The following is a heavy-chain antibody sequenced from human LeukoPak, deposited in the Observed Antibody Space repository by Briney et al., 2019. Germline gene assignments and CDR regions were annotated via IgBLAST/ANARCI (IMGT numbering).Heavy chain of an antibody. Sequence: SETLSLTCTVSGGSISSGSYYWSWIRQPAGKGLEWIGRIYTSGSTNYNPSPKSRVTISVDTSKNQFSLKLSSVTAADTAVYYCAREGFYGGNSEGFDYWGQGTLVTVSS. CDR1: GGSISSGSYY. V-gene: IGHV4-61*02. D-gene: IGHD4-23*01. J-gene: IGHJ4*02. CDR3: AREGFYGGNSEGFDY. CDR2: IYTSGST.